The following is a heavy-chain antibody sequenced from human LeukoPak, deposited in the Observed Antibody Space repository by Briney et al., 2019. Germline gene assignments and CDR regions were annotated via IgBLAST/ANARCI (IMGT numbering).Heavy chain of an antibody. Sequence: GASVKVSCKTSGYTFTGNHMHWVRQAPGQGLEWMGWTNPISGGTNYAKKFQGRVTMTRDTSISTFYMELYSLTPDDTAVYFCARGDWLSESRGYWGQETLVTVSS. D-gene: IGHD3-22*01. CDR1: GYTFTGNH. V-gene: IGHV1-2*02. J-gene: IGHJ4*02. CDR3: ARGDWLSESRGY. CDR2: TNPISGGT.